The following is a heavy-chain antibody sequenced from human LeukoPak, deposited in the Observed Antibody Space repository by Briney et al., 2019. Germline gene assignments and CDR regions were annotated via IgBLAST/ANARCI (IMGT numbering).Heavy chain of an antibody. CDR1: GGPFSSYT. D-gene: IGHD5-24*01. CDR2: IFPIIDMA. V-gene: IGHV1-69*02. CDR3: ARGRGETATIEGCAFDI. Sequence: ASVKLSCKASGGPFSSYTINWVRLVPGQGLEWMGRIFPIIDMANYAQKFHGRVTIIADKSTNTAYMELSSLRPEDTAVYYCARGRGETATIEGCAFDIWGQGTMVTVSS. J-gene: IGHJ3*02.